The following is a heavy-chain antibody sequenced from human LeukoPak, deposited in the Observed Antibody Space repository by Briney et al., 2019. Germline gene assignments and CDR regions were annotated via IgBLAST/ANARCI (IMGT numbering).Heavy chain of an antibody. CDR3: ARDEYYYGSGSYYYMDV. CDR2: IYYSGST. V-gene: IGHV4-59*01. D-gene: IGHD3-10*01. CDR1: GGSFSGYY. J-gene: IGHJ6*03. Sequence: SETLSLTCAVYGGSFSGYYWSWIRQPPGKGLEWIGYIYYSGSTNYNPSLKSRVTISVDTSKNQFSLKLSSMTAADTAVYYCARDEYYYGSGSYYYMDVWGKGTTVTVSS.